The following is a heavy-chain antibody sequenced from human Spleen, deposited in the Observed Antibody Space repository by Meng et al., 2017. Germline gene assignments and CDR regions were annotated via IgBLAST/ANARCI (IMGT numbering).Heavy chain of an antibody. CDR1: GYSINSGYY. V-gene: IGHV4-38-2*01. Sequence: ESLKISCVVSGYSINSGYYWGWIRQPPGKGLEWIGSIYHSGSTYYNPSLKSRVTISVDTSKNQFSLKLSSVTAADTAVYYCANVYSSGWKSGDYWGQGTLVTVSS. D-gene: IGHD6-19*01. CDR3: ANVYSSGWKSGDY. J-gene: IGHJ4*02. CDR2: IYHSGST.